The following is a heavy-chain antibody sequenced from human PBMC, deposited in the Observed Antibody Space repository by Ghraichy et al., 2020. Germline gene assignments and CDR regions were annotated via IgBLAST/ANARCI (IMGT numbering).Heavy chain of an antibody. J-gene: IGHJ4*02. CDR1: GFTFSNAW. V-gene: IGHV3-15*07. CDR3: TKDVPALDY. CDR2: VKSKSDGGTI. Sequence: LSLTCAASGFTFSNAWMNWVRQAPGKGLEWVGRVKSKSDGGTIDYAAPVKGRFSISRDDSKNTLYLQMNSLKTEDTAVYYCTKDVPALDYWGQGTLVTVSS.